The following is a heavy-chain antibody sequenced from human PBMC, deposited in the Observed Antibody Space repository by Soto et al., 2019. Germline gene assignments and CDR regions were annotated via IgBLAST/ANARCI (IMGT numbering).Heavy chain of an antibody. D-gene: IGHD4-17*01. Sequence: LRLSCAASGFIFSHAWMSWVRQAPGTGLEWVGRIKSNTDGGTTDYAAPAKGRFTISRDDSKNALYLQMNSLKTEDTAVHYCTTDRISYGDNDPAYYFHGMDVWGQGTTVTVSS. J-gene: IGHJ6*02. CDR3: TTDRISYGDNDPAYYFHGMDV. CDR1: GFIFSHAW. CDR2: IKSNTDGGTT. V-gene: IGHV3-15*01.